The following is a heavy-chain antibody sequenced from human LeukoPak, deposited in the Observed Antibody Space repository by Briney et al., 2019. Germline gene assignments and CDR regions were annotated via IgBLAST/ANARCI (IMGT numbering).Heavy chain of an antibody. CDR1: GGSFSGYC. D-gene: IGHD3-3*01. CDR3: ARVNGLRFVNWFDP. V-gene: IGHV4-34*01. CDR2: INHSGST. J-gene: IGHJ5*02. Sequence: SETLSLTCAVYGGSFSGYCWSWIRQPPGKGLEWIGEINHSGSTNYNPSLKSRVTISVDTSKNQFSLKLSSVTAADTAVYYCARVNGLRFVNWFDPWGQGTLVTVSS.